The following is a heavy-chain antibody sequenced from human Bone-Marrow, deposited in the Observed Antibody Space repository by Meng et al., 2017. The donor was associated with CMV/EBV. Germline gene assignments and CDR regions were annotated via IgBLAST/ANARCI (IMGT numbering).Heavy chain of an antibody. CDR1: GFIFSNYG. V-gene: IGHV3-30*02. J-gene: IGHJ3*02. D-gene: IGHD1-7*01. Sequence: GGSLRLSCAASGFIFSNYGMHWVRQAPGKGLEWVAFIRYDGSNKYYADSVKGRFTISRDNSKNTLYLQMNSLRAEDTAVYYCAKDDQGITGTTIDAFDIWGQGTMVTVSS. CDR2: IRYDGSNK. CDR3: AKDDQGITGTTIDAFDI.